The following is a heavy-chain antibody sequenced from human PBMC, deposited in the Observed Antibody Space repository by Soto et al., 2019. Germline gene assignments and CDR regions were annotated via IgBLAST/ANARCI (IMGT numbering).Heavy chain of an antibody. CDR1: GGSISSGGYY. CDR2: IYYSGST. D-gene: IGHD3-22*01. Sequence: SETLSLTCTVSGGSISSGGYYWSWIRQHPGKGLEWIGYIYYSGSTYYNPSLKSRVTISVDTSKNQFSLKLSSVTAADTAVYYCAREEDYYDSSGYLNWFDPWGQGTLVTVSS. CDR3: AREEDYYDSSGYLNWFDP. J-gene: IGHJ5*02. V-gene: IGHV4-31*03.